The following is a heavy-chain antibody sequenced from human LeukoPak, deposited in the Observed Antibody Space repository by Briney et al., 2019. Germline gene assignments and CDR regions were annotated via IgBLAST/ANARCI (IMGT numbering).Heavy chain of an antibody. CDR2: IYYSGST. D-gene: IGHD6-13*01. CDR1: GGSISSYY. V-gene: IGHV4-59*01. Sequence: ASETLSLTCIVSGGSISSYYWSWIRQPPGRGPEWIGYIYYSGSTNYNPSLKSRVTISVDTSKNQFSLNLSSVTAADTAVYYCAKDILSSSWYGFDYWGQGTLVTVSS. CDR3: AKDILSSSWYGFDY. J-gene: IGHJ4*02.